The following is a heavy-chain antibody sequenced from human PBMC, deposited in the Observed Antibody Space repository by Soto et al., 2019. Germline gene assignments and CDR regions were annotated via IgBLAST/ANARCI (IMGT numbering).Heavy chain of an antibody. CDR2: IYYSGNT. CDR1: GGSISSYY. Sequence: SETLSLTCTVSGGSISSYYWSWIRQPPGKGLEWIGFIYYSGNTNYNPSLKSRVTMSVDTSNNQFSLKLSSVTAADTAIYYCARNLGYCSTTTCYPYFDPWGQGTLVTVSS. D-gene: IGHD2-2*01. V-gene: IGHV4-59*01. J-gene: IGHJ5*02. CDR3: ARNLGYCSTTTCYPYFDP.